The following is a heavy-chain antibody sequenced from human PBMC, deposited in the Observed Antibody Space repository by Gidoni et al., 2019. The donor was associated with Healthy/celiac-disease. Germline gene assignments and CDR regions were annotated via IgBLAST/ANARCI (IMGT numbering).Heavy chain of an antibody. Sequence: QVQLVESGGGLVKPGGSLRLSCAAPGFTFSDYYMSWIRPAPGKGLGWVSYISSSSSYTNYADSVKGRFTISRDNAKNSLYLQMNSLRAEDTAVYYCARARQWLVPVPDYWGQGTLVTVSS. CDR3: ARARQWLVPVPDY. CDR1: GFTFSDYY. J-gene: IGHJ4*02. V-gene: IGHV3-11*05. CDR2: ISSSSSYT. D-gene: IGHD6-19*01.